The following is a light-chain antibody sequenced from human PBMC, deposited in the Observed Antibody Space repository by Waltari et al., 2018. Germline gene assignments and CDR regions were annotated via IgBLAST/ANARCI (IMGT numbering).Light chain of an antibody. J-gene: IGKJ2*02. Sequence: DIQMTQSPSTLSASVGDRVTITCRASQSISSWFAWYQQKPGKAPKLLIYKAFSLESGVPSRFSGSGSGTEFTLTISSLQPDDFATYYCQQYNSYPGTFGQGTKLEIK. V-gene: IGKV1-5*03. CDR3: QQYNSYPGT. CDR2: KAF. CDR1: QSISSW.